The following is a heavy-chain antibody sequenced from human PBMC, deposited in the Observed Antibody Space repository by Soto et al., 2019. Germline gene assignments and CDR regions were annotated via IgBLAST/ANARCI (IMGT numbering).Heavy chain of an antibody. CDR2: ISAYNGNT. CDR3: ARDHSPSIAVAGKRIDP. D-gene: IGHD6-19*01. J-gene: IGHJ5*02. CDR1: GYTFTSYG. Sequence: GASVKVSCKASGYTFTSYGISWVRQAPGQGLEWMGWISAYNGNTNYAQKLQGRVTMTTDTSTSTAYMELRSLRSDDTAVYYCARDHSPSIAVAGKRIDPWGQGTLVTVSS. V-gene: IGHV1-18*04.